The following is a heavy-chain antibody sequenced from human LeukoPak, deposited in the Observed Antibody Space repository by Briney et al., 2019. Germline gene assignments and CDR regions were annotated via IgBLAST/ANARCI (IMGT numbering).Heavy chain of an antibody. CDR1: GFTFSSSA. CDR3: AKDRLNGGILTGYHHPLDY. D-gene: IGHD3-9*01. V-gene: IGHV3-23*01. J-gene: IGHJ4*02. Sequence: PGGSLRLSCAASGFTFSSSAMSWVRQAPGKGLEWVSSISGSGGSTYYADSVKGRFTISRDNSKNTLYLQMNSLRAEDTAVYYCAKDRLNGGILTGYHHPLDYWGQGTLVTVSS. CDR2: ISGSGGST.